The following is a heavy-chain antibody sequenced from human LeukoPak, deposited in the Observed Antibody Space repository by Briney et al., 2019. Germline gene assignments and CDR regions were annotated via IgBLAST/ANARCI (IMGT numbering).Heavy chain of an antibody. V-gene: IGHV4-61*02. CDR2: IYTSGST. D-gene: IGHD6-19*01. Sequence: SETLSLTCTVSGGSISSGGYYWSWIRQHPGKGLEWIGRIYTSGSTNYNPSLKSRVTMSVDTSKNQFSLKLSSVTAADTAVYYCARDADSSGWYELFDYWGQGTLVTVSS. CDR3: ARDADSSGWYELFDY. CDR1: GGSISSGGYY. J-gene: IGHJ4*02.